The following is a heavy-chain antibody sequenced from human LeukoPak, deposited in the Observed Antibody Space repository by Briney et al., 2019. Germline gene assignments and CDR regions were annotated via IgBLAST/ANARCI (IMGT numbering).Heavy chain of an antibody. CDR2: IKQDGSEK. J-gene: IGHJ1*01. CDR3: ARGGWGSSWYGVEYFQH. CDR1: GFTFSSYW. V-gene: IGHV3-7*01. Sequence: GGSLRLSCAASGFTFSSYWMSWVRQAPGKGLEWVANIKQDGSEKYYVDSVKGRFTISRDNAKNSLYLQMNSLRAEDTAVYYCARGGWGSSWYGVEYFQHWGQGTLVTVSS. D-gene: IGHD6-13*01.